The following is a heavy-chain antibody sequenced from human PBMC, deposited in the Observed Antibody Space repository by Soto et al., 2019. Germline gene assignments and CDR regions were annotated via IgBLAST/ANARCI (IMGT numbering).Heavy chain of an antibody. CDR1: GYSFTNYG. D-gene: IGHD6-19*01. Sequence: QDRLVQSGVEVKKPGASVRVSCKASGYSFTNYGITWVRQAPGQGFEWMGWISAYNGNTNYAQKFQGRLTLTTDASTSTAYLELGSLRSDDTAVYYCARDRGVAPPVAGNTHYYYYMDVWGKGTTVTVSS. CDR2: ISAYNGNT. V-gene: IGHV1-18*01. J-gene: IGHJ6*03. CDR3: ARDRGVAPPVAGNTHYYYYMDV.